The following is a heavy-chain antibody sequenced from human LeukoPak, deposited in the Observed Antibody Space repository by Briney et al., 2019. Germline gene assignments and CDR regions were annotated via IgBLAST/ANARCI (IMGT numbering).Heavy chain of an antibody. J-gene: IGHJ4*02. CDR3: AKYRGSSGADARPADY. Sequence: GGSLRLSCAASGFTFSSYAMHWVRQAPGKGLEWVAVISYDGSNKYYADSVKGRFTVSRDNSKNTLYLELNSLRGEDTAVYYCAKYRGSSGADARPADYWGQGTLVTVSS. V-gene: IGHV3-30*04. CDR1: GFTFSSYA. CDR2: ISYDGSNK. D-gene: IGHD5-12*01.